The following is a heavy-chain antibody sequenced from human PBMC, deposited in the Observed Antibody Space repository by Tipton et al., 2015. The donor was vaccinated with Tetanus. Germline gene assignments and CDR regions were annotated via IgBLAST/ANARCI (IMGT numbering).Heavy chain of an antibody. D-gene: IGHD3-10*01. CDR3: AGVTAQRTELLFEH. CDR1: GDSVSGYY. Sequence: TLSLTCTVSGDSVSGYYWSWIRQPPGKGLEWVGYVYYTGDTNYNPSLKSRVTISMDRSENQISLKMASVTPADTAVYYCAGVTAQRTELLFEHWGQGPLVTVSS. CDR2: VYYTGDT. V-gene: IGHV4-59*02. J-gene: IGHJ1*01.